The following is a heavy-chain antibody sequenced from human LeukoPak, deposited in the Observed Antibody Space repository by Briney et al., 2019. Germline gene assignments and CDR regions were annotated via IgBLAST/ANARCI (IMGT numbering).Heavy chain of an antibody. Sequence: ETLSLTCTVSGGSISSDSYYWGWIRQPPGKGLEWVSVIYSGGSTYYADSVKGRFTISRDNSKNTLYLQMNSLRAEDTAVYYCARMAFGDDFDYWGQGTLDTVSS. V-gene: IGHV3-53*01. CDR2: IYSGGST. CDR1: GGSISSDSYY. D-gene: IGHD3-10*01. J-gene: IGHJ4*02. CDR3: ARMAFGDDFDY.